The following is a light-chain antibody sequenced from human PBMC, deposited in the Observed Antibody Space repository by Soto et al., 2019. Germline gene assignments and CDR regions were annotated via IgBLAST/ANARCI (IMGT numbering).Light chain of an antibody. V-gene: IGLV2-14*01. CDR1: SSDVGDYNY. J-gene: IGLJ1*01. Sequence: QSALTQPASVSGSPGQSITISCTGTSSDVGDYNYVSWYQQHPGKAPKLMIYDVSIRPSGVSNRFSGSKSGSTASLTISGLQAEDEADYYCSSYTSSTTRVFGTGTKITVL. CDR3: SSYTSSTTRV. CDR2: DVS.